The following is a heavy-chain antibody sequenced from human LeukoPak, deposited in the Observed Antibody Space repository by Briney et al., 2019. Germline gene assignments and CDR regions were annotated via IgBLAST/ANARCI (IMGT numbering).Heavy chain of an antibody. V-gene: IGHV3-9*01. J-gene: IGHJ4*02. CDR1: GFTFSSYW. CDR2: ISWNSGSI. CDR3: AKDILRTVTTLLPDY. D-gene: IGHD4-17*01. Sequence: GGSLRLSCAASGFTFSSYWMSWVRQAPGKGLEWVSGISWNSGSIGYADSVKGRFTISRDNAKNSLYLQMNSLRAEDTALYYCAKDILRTVTTLLPDYWGQGTLVTVSS.